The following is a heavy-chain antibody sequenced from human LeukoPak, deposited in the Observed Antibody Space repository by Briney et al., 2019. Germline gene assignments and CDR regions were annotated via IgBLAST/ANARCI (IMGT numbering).Heavy chain of an antibody. CDR2: MNPNSGNT. J-gene: IGHJ4*02. Sequence: GASVKVSCKASGYTFTSYDINWVRQATGQGLEWMGWMNPNSGNTGYAQKFQGRVTMTRNTSISTAYMELSSLRSEDTAVYYCARSRGKLLWFGELFAIYFDYWGQGTLVTVSS. CDR1: GYTFTSYD. V-gene: IGHV1-8*01. CDR3: ARSRGKLLWFGELFAIYFDY. D-gene: IGHD3-10*01.